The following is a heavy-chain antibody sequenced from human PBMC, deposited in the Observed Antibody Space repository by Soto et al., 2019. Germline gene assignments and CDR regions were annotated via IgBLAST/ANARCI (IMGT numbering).Heavy chain of an antibody. CDR3: ARSYYDYVWGSYRSAHFDY. J-gene: IGHJ4*02. V-gene: IGHV1-46*01. D-gene: IGHD3-16*02. CDR2: INPSGDST. CDR1: GYTFTSYY. Sequence: ASVKVSCKASGYTFTSYYMHWVRQAPGQGLEWMGIINPSGDSTSYAQKFQGRVTMTRDTSTSTVYMELSSLRSEDTAVYYCARSYYDYVWGSYRSAHFDYWGQGTRVTVSS.